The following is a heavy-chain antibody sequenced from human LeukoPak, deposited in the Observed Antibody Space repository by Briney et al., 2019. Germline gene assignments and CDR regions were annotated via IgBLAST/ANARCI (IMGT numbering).Heavy chain of an antibody. CDR2: INHSGST. V-gene: IGHV4-34*01. Sequence: GSLRVSCAASGFTFSSHGMHWVRQPPGKGLEWIGEINHSGSTNYNPSLKSRVTISVDTSKNQFSLKLSSVTAADTAVYYCARDNIVVVAATKAYYFDYWGQGTLVTVSS. J-gene: IGHJ4*02. CDR3: ARDNIVVVAATKAYYFDY. CDR1: GFTFSSHG. D-gene: IGHD2-15*01.